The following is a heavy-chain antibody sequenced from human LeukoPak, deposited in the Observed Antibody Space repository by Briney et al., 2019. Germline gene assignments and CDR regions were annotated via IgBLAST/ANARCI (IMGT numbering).Heavy chain of an antibody. V-gene: IGHV4-30-4*08. CDR3: ARGDWSSSIDY. Sequence: PSQTLSLTCAVSGVSISSGGYSWSWIRQPPGKGLEWIGYIYYSGSTYYNPSLKSLITISVDTSKNQFSLKLSSVTAADTAVYYCARGDWSSSIDYWGQGTLVTVSS. J-gene: IGHJ4*02. CDR2: IYYSGST. D-gene: IGHD6-6*01. CDR1: GVSISSGGYS.